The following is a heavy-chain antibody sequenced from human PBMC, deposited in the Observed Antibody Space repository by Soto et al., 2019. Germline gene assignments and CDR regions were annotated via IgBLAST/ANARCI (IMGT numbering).Heavy chain of an antibody. CDR1: GYSFTSYW. CDR3: ARHAYDFWSGHPNPRYYYGMDV. V-gene: IGHV5-51*01. CDR2: IYPGDSNT. J-gene: IGHJ6*02. Sequence: EVQLVQSGAEVKKPGESLKISCKGSGYSFTSYWIGWVRQMPGKGLEWMGIIYPGDSNTRYSPSLQGQVTISVDKSISTAYLQWSSLKATDTAMSYCARHAYDFWSGHPNPRYYYGMDVWGQGTTVTVSS. D-gene: IGHD3-3*01.